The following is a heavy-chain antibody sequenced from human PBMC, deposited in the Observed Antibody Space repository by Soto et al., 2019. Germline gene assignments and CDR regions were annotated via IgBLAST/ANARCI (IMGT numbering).Heavy chain of an antibody. CDR1: GYSFTSYW. J-gene: IGHJ4*02. V-gene: IGHV5-51*01. Sequence: GESLKISCKGSGYSFTSYWIGWVRQMPGKGLEWMGIIYPGDSDTRYSPSFQGQVTISADKSISTAYLQWSSLKASDTAMYYCARLGIPSCTPLHALYYFYYRAQRTPVPVSA. D-gene: IGHD2-21*01. CDR2: IYPGDSDT. CDR3: ARLGIPSCTPLHALYYFYY.